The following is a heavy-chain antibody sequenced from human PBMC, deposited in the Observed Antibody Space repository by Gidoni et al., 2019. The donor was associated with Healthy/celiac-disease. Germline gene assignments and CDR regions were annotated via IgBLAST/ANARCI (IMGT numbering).Heavy chain of an antibody. CDR1: VYTFTGYY. CDR2: INPNSGGT. D-gene: IGHD6-13*01. Sequence: QVQLVQSGAEVKKPGASVKVSCQASVYTFTGYYIHWVRQAPGQGLEWMGWINPNSGGTNYAQKFQGWVTMTRDTSISTAYMELSRLRSDDTAVYYCARAHPGIAAAGNAGGDWFDPWGQGTLVTVSS. V-gene: IGHV1-2*04. J-gene: IGHJ5*02. CDR3: ARAHPGIAAAGNAGGDWFDP.